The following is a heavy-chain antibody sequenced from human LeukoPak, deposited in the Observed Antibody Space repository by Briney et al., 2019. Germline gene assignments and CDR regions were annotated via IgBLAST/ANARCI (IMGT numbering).Heavy chain of an antibody. J-gene: IGHJ3*02. CDR2: ISYDGSNK. V-gene: IGHV3-30*04. CDR1: GFTFSSYA. CDR3: ARALWDSSGQHNAFDI. D-gene: IGHD3-22*01. Sequence: PGGSLRLSCAASGFTFSSYAMHWVRQAPGKGLEWVAVISYDGSNKYYADSVKGRFTISRDNSKNTLYLQMNSLRAEDTAVYYCARALWDSSGQHNAFDIWGQGTMVTVSS.